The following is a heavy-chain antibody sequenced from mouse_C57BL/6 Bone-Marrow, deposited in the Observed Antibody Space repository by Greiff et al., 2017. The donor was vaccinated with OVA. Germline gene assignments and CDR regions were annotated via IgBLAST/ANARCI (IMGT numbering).Heavy chain of an antibody. V-gene: IGHV5-4*01. J-gene: IGHJ3*01. CDR2: ISDGGSYT. Sequence: EVQLVESGGGLVKPGGSLKLSCAASGFTFSSYAMSWVRQTPEKRLEWVATISDGGSYTYYPDNVKGRFTISRDNAKNNLYLQMSHLKSEDTAMYYCAREGDYDSYWGQGTLVTVSA. CDR1: GFTFSSYA. CDR3: AREGDYDSY. D-gene: IGHD2-4*01.